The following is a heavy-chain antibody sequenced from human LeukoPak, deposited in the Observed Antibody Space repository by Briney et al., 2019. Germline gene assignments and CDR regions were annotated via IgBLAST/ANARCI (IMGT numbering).Heavy chain of an antibody. V-gene: IGHV1-46*01. J-gene: IGHJ4*02. D-gene: IGHD5-24*01. CDR3: ARDRNPSWGDGYNYFSDY. CDR2: INPSGGST. CDR1: GYTFTSYY. Sequence: ASVKVSCKASGYTFTSYYMHWVRQAPGQGLEWMGIINPSGGSTSYAQKFQGRVTMTRDMSTSTVYMELSSLRSEDTAVYYCARDRNPSWGDGYNYFSDYWGQGTLVTVSS.